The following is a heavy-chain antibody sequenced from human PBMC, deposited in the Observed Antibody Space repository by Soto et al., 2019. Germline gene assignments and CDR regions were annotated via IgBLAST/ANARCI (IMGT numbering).Heavy chain of an antibody. CDR1: GGTFSSYA. CDR2: IIPIFGTA. D-gene: IGHD1-26*01. Sequence: SVKVSCKASGGTFSSYAISWVRQAPGQGLEWMGGIIPIFGTANYAQKFQGRVTITADESTSTAYMELSSLRSEDTAVYYCARDGSIVGATHFDYWGQGTLVTVSS. V-gene: IGHV1-69*13. CDR3: ARDGSIVGATHFDY. J-gene: IGHJ4*02.